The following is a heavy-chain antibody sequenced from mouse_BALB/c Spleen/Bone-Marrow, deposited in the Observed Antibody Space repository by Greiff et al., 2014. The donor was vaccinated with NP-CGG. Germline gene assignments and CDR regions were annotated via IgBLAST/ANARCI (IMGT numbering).Heavy chain of an antibody. Sequence: EVKLMESGPGLVKPSQSLSLTCTVTGYSITSDYAWNWIRQFPGNKLEWMGYMSSSGSTSYRPSLKSLISITRDTSKNQFFLQLNSVTAEDTGTYYCARDYYGSSYFDYWGQGTTLTVSS. V-gene: IGHV3-2*02. J-gene: IGHJ2*01. CDR3: ARDYYGSSYFDY. CDR2: MSSSGST. CDR1: GYSITSDYA. D-gene: IGHD1-1*01.